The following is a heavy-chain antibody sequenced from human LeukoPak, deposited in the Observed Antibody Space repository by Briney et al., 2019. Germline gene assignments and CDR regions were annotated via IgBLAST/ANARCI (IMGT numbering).Heavy chain of an antibody. CDR1: GGTFSSYA. D-gene: IGHD2-8*01. Sequence: SSVKVSCKASGGTFSSYAISWVRQATGQGLEWMGWMNPNSGNTGYAQKFQGRVTMTRNTSISTAYMELSSLRSEDTAVYYCARVLGVRVGRQGLGYWGQGTLVTVSS. J-gene: IGHJ4*02. CDR2: MNPNSGNT. CDR3: ARVLGVRVGRQGLGY. V-gene: IGHV1-8*02.